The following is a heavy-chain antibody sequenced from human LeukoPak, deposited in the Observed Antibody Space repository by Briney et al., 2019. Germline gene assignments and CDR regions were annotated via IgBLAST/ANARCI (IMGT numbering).Heavy chain of an antibody. Sequence: PGGSLRLSCAASGFTFSSYSMNWVRQAPGKGLEWVSSISSSSSYIYYADSVKGRFTISRDNAKNSLYLQMNSLRAEDTAVYYCARDGQQLAPYGMDVWGQGTTVTVSS. J-gene: IGHJ6*02. CDR2: ISSSSSYI. CDR1: GFTFSSYS. CDR3: ARDGQQLAPYGMDV. D-gene: IGHD6-13*01. V-gene: IGHV3-21*01.